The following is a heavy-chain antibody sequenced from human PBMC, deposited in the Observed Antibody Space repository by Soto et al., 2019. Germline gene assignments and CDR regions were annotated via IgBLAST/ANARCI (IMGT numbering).Heavy chain of an antibody. Sequence: QVQLVQSGAEVKKPGASVKVSCKASGYTFTSYAMHWVRQAPGQRLEWMGWINAGNGNTKYSQKFQGRVTITRDTSASTAYMELSSLISEDTPVYYCARDLGFGISDYWGQGTLVNVSS. V-gene: IGHV1-3*01. CDR1: GYTFTSYA. CDR3: ARDLGFGISDY. J-gene: IGHJ4*02. D-gene: IGHD3-10*01. CDR2: INAGNGNT.